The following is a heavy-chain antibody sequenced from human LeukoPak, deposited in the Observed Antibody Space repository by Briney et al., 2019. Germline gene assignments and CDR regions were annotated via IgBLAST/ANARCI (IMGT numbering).Heavy chain of an antibody. D-gene: IGHD3-22*01. CDR3: ARVSLSASSAERDYYGMDV. V-gene: IGHV1-46*01. CDR2: INPSGGST. J-gene: IGHJ6*02. Sequence: GASVKVSCKASGYTFTSYYMHWVRQAPGQGLEWMGIINPSGGSTSYAQKFQGRVTMTRDTSTSTVYMELSSLRSEDTAVYYCARVSLSASSAERDYYGMDVWGQGTTVTVSS. CDR1: GYTFTSYY.